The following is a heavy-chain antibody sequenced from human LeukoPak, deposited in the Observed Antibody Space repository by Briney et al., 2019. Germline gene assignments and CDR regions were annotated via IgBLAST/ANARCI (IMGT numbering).Heavy chain of an antibody. CDR1: GGSISSGTYY. V-gene: IGHV4-31*03. CDR2: SYHRGST. CDR3: ARGFYRSGSYNWFDP. D-gene: IGHD3-10*01. Sequence: SRTLSLTCTVSGGSISSGTYYWSWIRHHPGKGLEWIGYSYHRGSTYYNPSLKSRVTISVDTSKNQFSLKMSSVTAADTAVYYCARGFYRSGSYNWFDPWGQGTLVTVSS. J-gene: IGHJ5*02.